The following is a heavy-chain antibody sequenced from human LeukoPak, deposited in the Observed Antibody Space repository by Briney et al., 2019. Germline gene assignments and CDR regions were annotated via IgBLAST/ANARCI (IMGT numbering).Heavy chain of an antibody. V-gene: IGHV4-34*01. J-gene: IGHJ4*02. CDR2: INHSGST. CDR3: ARLYCSGDSCYQIFDY. Sequence: PSETLSLTCAVYGGSFSGYYWSRIRQPPGKRLEWIGEINHSGSTIYNPSLKSRLTISVDTSKNQFSLKLSSVTAADTALYYCARLYCSGDSCYQIFDYWGQGTLVTVSS. D-gene: IGHD2-15*01. CDR1: GGSFSGYY.